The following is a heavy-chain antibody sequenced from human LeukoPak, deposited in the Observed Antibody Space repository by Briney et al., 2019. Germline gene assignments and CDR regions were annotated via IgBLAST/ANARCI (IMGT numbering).Heavy chain of an antibody. J-gene: IGHJ1*01. V-gene: IGHV3-74*01. D-gene: IGHD3-22*01. CDR2: IKSDGST. Sequence: GGSLRLSCAASGFTFSTYWMHWVRQAPGKGLVWVSRIKSDGSTTYADSVKGRFTISRDNAKNTVSLQMNRLRPEDTGVYYCARAPSEIGGYYPEYFRHWGQGTLVTVSS. CDR1: GFTFSTYW. CDR3: ARAPSEIGGYYPEYFRH.